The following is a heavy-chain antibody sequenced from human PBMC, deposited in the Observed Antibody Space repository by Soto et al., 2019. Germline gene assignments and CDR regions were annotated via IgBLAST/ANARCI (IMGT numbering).Heavy chain of an antibody. V-gene: IGHV3-23*01. Sequence: EVQLLESGGGLVQPGGSLRLSCAASGFTFSSYAMSWVRQAPGKGLEWVSAISGSGGSTYYADSVKGRFTISRDNSKNTLYLQMNSLRAEDTAVYYCAKDLTLAVAPTDDIDYWGQGTLVTVSS. CDR2: ISGSGGST. D-gene: IGHD6-19*01. J-gene: IGHJ4*02. CDR3: AKDLTLAVAPTDDIDY. CDR1: GFTFSSYA.